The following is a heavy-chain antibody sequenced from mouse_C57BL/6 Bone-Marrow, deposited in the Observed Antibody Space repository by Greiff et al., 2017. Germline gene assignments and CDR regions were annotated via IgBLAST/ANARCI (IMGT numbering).Heavy chain of an antibody. CDR3: ARGGYFDV. V-gene: IGHV5-6*01. Sequence: VESGGDLVKPGGSLKLSCAASGFTFSSYGMSWVRQTPDKRLEWVATISSGGSYTYYPDSVKGRFTSSRDNAKNTLYLQMSSLKSEDTAMYYCARGGYFDVWGTGTTVTVSS. J-gene: IGHJ1*03. CDR1: GFTFSSYG. CDR2: ISSGGSYT.